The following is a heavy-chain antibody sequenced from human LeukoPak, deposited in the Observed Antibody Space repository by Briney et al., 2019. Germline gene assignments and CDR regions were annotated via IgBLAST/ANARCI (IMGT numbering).Heavy chain of an antibody. J-gene: IGHJ4*02. Sequence: SETLSLTCAVYGGSFSGYYWSWIRQPPGKGLEWIGSIYHSGSTYYNPSLKSRVTISVDTSKNQFSLKLSSVTAADTAVYYCASRLVVPAAIFDYWGQGTLVTVSS. V-gene: IGHV4-34*01. CDR3: ASRLVVPAAIFDY. CDR2: IYHSGST. D-gene: IGHD2-2*01. CDR1: GGSFSGYY.